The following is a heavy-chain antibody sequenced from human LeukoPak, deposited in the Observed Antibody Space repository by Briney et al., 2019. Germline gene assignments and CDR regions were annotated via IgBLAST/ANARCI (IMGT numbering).Heavy chain of an antibody. J-gene: IGHJ3*02. CDR2: ISHSGST. CDR1: GGSFSGYY. D-gene: IGHD2-15*01. V-gene: IGHV4-34*01. CDR3: ARDDVRCSGGSCYSDSAFDI. Sequence: SETLSLTCAVYGGSFSGYYWSWIRQPPGKGLEWIGEISHSGSTNYNPSLKSRVTISVDTSKNQFSLKLSSVTAAGTAVYYCARDDVRCSGGSCYSDSAFDIWGQGTMVTVSS.